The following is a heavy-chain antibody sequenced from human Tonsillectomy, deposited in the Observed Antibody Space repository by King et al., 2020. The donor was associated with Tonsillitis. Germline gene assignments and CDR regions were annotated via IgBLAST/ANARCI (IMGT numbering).Heavy chain of an antibody. V-gene: IGHV3-13*05. Sequence: VQLVESGGGLVQPGGSLRLSCAASGFTFSNYDMHWVRQVTGKGLEWVSTIGVAGDPYYLGSVKGRFTISRENAKNSLYLQMNSLRAGDTAVYYCAGGGGNWAGNWYFDLWGRGTLVTVSS. CDR1: GFTFSNYD. D-gene: IGHD7-27*01. CDR3: AGGGGNWAGNWYFDL. J-gene: IGHJ2*01. CDR2: IGVAGDP.